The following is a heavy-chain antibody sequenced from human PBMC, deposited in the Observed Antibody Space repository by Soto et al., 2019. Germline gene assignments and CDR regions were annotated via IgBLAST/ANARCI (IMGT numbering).Heavy chain of an antibody. CDR3: AGVMVLGSVGKDV. CDR1: GGSISGGGYY. CDR2: IYYSGST. J-gene: IGHJ6*02. Sequence: SETLSLTCTVSGGSISGGGYYWGWIRQHPGKGLEWIGYIYYSGSTYYNPSLKSRVTISVDTSKNQFSLKLSSVTAADTAVYYCAGVMVLGSVGKDVWGQGTTVTVSS. D-gene: IGHD3-10*01. V-gene: IGHV4-31*03.